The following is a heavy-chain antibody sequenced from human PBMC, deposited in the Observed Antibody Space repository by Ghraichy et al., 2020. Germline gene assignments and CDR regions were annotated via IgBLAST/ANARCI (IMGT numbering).Heavy chain of an antibody. CDR1: ECTLSSYS. Sequence: LSLTCAASECTLSSYSINWVRQAPGKGLEWISYITSSGKFISYADSVKGRFTVSRDNARNALYLQMNSLRGEDTAVYYCARASAVVRFYYYAALDVWGQGTSFTVSS. J-gene: IGHJ6*02. V-gene: IGHV3-48*01. CDR2: ITSSGKFI. CDR3: ARASAVVRFYYYAALDV. D-gene: IGHD3-22*01.